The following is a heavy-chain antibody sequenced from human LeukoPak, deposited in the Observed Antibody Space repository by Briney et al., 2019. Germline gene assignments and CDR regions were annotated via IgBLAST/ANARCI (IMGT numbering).Heavy chain of an antibody. D-gene: IGHD3-3*01. CDR3: TRALGYDFWDLMY. J-gene: IGHJ4*02. CDR2: IRGKAYGGTT. Sequence: GSLRLSCTASGFTFGDYAMSWVRQAPGKGPEWVGFIRGKAYGGTTEYAASVKGRFTISRDDSKSIAYLQMNSRKTEDTAVYYCTRALGYDFWDLMYWGQGTLVTVSS. CDR1: GFTFGDYA. V-gene: IGHV3-49*04.